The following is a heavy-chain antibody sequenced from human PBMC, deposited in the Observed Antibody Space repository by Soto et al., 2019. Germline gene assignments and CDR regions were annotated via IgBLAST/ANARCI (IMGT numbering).Heavy chain of an antibody. V-gene: IGHV4-34*01. CDR2: INHSGST. D-gene: IGHD3-16*02. CDR3: ARGCWPVLSARWFDP. J-gene: IGHJ5*02. Sequence: QVQLQLWGAGLLKPSETLSLTCAVYGGSFSGYYWSWIRQPPGKGLEWIGEINHSGSTNYNPSLKSRVTISVDTSKNQFSLKLSSVTAADTAVYYCARGCWPVLSARWFDPWGQGTLVTVSS. CDR1: GGSFSGYY.